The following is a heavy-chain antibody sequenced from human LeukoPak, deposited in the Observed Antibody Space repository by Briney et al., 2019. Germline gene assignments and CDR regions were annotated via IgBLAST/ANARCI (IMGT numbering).Heavy chain of an antibody. J-gene: IGHJ6*02. V-gene: IGHV1-18*01. CDR3: ARGRSSGWYGLDYYYYYGMDV. CDR1: GYTFTSYG. CDR2: ISVYNGDT. D-gene: IGHD6-19*01. Sequence: ASVKVSCKASGYTFTSYGISWGRRAPGQGLEWMGWISVYNGDTNYAQKLQGRVTMTTDTSTSAAYMELRSLRSDDTAVYYCARGRSSGWYGLDYYYYYGMDVGGQGTTVSVSS.